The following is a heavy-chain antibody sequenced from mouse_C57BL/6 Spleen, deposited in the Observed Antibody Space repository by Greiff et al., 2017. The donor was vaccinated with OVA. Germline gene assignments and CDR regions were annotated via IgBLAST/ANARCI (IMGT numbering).Heavy chain of an antibody. CDR1: GFNIKNTY. CDR3: AGPTGTNWYFDV. Sequence: VQLKESVAELVRPGASVKLSCTASGFNIKNTYMHWVKQRPEQGLEWIGRIDPANGNTKYAPKFQGKATITADTSSNTAYLQLSSLTSEDTAIYYCAGPTGTNWYFDVWGTGTTVTVSS. J-gene: IGHJ1*03. CDR2: IDPANGNT. V-gene: IGHV14-3*01. D-gene: IGHD4-1*01.